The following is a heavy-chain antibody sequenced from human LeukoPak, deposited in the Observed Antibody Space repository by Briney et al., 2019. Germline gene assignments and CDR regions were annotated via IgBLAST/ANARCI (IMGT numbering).Heavy chain of an antibody. D-gene: IGHD2-8*01. CDR1: GFSINNARMG. CDR2: IFSNDEK. CDR3: GRIRREVGLSRGVYGMDV. V-gene: IGHV2-26*01. J-gene: IGHJ6*02. Sequence: SGPTLVNPTETLTLTCTVSGFSINNARMGVSWIRQPPGKALEWLAHIFSNDEKSYRTSLKSRLTISKDTSKSQVILTMTSMGPVDTATYYCGRIRREVGLSRGVYGMDVWGQGTTVTVSS.